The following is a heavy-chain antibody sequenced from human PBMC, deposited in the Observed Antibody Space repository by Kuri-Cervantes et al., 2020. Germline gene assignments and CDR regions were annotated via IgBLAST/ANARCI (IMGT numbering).Heavy chain of an antibody. V-gene: IGHV3-7*04. J-gene: IGHJ4*02. D-gene: IGHD3-10*01. Sequence: GGSLRLSCAASGFTFSSYWITWVRQAPGKGLEWVANIKQDGSENYYVESVKGRFTVSRDNAKNSLYLQMDSLRAEDTALYYCARGVVHFDYWGQGTLVTVSS. CDR2: IKQDGSEN. CDR1: GFTFSSYW. CDR3: ARGVVHFDY.